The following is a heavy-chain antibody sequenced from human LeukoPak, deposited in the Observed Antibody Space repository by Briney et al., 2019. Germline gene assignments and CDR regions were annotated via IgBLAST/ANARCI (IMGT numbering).Heavy chain of an antibody. CDR3: ARGSGGDYGGLDY. Sequence: GGSLRLSCAASGFTFSSYWMSWVRQAPGKGLEWVANIKQDGSEKYYVDSVKGRFTISRDNAKNSLYLQMNSLRAEDTAVYYCARGSGGDYGGLDYWGQGTLVTVSS. D-gene: IGHD4-23*01. CDR1: GFTFSSYW. J-gene: IGHJ4*02. CDR2: IKQDGSEK. V-gene: IGHV3-7*01.